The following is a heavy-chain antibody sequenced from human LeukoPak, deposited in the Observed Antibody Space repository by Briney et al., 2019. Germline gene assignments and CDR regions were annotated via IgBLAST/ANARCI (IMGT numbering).Heavy chain of an antibody. CDR2: IFASGSTT. J-gene: IGHJ4*02. D-gene: IGHD3-3*01. CDR3: AKSSAPRITIFGVVSYYFDY. V-gene: IGHV3-23*05. CDR1: GFTFSGYA. Sequence: GGSLRLSCAASGFTFSGYAMNWVRQAPGKGLEWVSLIFASGSTTKYADSVKGRFTISRDNSKNTLYLQMNSLRAEDTAVYYCAKSSAPRITIFGVVSYYFDYWGQGTLVTVSS.